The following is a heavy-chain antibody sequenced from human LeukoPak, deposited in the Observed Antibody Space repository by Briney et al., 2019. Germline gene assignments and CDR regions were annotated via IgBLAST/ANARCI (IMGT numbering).Heavy chain of an antibody. J-gene: IGHJ4*02. Sequence: SGGSLRLSCAASGFTFRSFWMTWVRQAPGKGLEWVAYIKQDGSEKYYVDSVKGRFTISRDNAKNSLYLQMNSLRAEDTAVYYCAREGDSGYDSFFDYWGQGTLVTVSS. V-gene: IGHV3-7*03. CDR3: AREGDSGYDSFFDY. CDR1: GFTFRSFW. CDR2: IKQDGSEK. D-gene: IGHD5-12*01.